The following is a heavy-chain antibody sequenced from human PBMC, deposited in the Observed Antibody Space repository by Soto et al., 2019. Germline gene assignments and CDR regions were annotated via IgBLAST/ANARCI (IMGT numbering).Heavy chain of an antibody. J-gene: IGHJ4*02. V-gene: IGHV4-59*08. D-gene: IGHD3-9*01. CDR1: GGSISSYY. CDR3: ASSYKGYYDILTGPGTYFDY. Sequence: SETLSLTCTVSGGSISSYYWSWIRQPPGKGLEWIGYIYYSGSTNYNPSLKSRVTISVDTSKNQFSLKLSSVTAADTAVYYCASSYKGYYDILTGPGTYFDYWGQGTLVTVSS. CDR2: IYYSGST.